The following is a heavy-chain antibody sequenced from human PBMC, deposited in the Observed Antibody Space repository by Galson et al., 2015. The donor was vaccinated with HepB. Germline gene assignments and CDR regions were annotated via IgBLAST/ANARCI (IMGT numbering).Heavy chain of an antibody. Sequence: SLRLSCAASGFTFSNYAMSWVRQAPGKGLEWVSALSGSSGSTYYADSVKGRFTISRDNSKNTLYLQMNSLRAEDTAVYYCARGGAFGFDIWGQGTMVTVSS. V-gene: IGHV3-23*01. CDR2: LSGSSGST. CDR1: GFTFSNYA. D-gene: IGHD3-16*01. CDR3: ARGGAFGFDI. J-gene: IGHJ3*02.